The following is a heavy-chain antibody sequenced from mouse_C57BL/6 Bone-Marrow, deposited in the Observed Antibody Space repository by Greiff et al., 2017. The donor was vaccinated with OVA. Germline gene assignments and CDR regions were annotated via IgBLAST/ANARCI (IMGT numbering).Heavy chain of an antibody. CDR1: GYTFTNYW. J-gene: IGHJ2*01. D-gene: IGHD2-3*01. V-gene: IGHV1-63*01. Sequence: QVQLKQSGAELVRPGTSVKMSCKASGYTFTNYWIGWAKQRPGHGLEWIGDIYPGGGYTNYNEKFKGKATLTADKSSSTAYMQFSSLTSEDSAIYYCAREVYDGFDYWGQGTTLTVSS. CDR3: AREVYDGFDY. CDR2: IYPGGGYT.